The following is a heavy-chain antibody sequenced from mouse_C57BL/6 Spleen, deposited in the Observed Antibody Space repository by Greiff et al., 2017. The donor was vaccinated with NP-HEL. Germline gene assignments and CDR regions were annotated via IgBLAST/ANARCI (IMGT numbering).Heavy chain of an antibody. CDR2: IYPGDGDT. CDR1: GYAFRSYW. V-gene: IGHV1-80*01. CDR3: ARKDYYGSSPSFDY. J-gene: IGHJ2*01. Sequence: QVQLKQSGAELVKPGASVKISCKASGYAFRSYWMNWVKQRPGKGLEWIGQIYPGDGDTNYNGKFKGKATLTADKSSSTAYMQLSSLTSEDSAVYFCARKDYYGSSPSFDYWGQGTTLTVSS. D-gene: IGHD1-1*01.